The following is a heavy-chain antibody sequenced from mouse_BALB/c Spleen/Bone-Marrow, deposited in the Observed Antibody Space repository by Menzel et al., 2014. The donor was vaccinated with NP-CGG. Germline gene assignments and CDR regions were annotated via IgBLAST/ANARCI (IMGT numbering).Heavy chain of an antibody. J-gene: IGHJ4*01. CDR1: GFTFSSYA. D-gene: IGHD2-10*02. V-gene: IGHV5-9-1*01. Sequence: DVMLVESGGGLVKPGGSLKLSCAASGFTFSSYAMSWVRQTPEKRLEWVATISSGGSYTYYPDSVKGRFTISRDNAKNTLYLQMSSLRSEDTAMYYRARRGYGNYVGYAMDYWGQGTSVTVSS. CDR3: ARRGYGNYVGYAMDY. CDR2: ISSGGSYT.